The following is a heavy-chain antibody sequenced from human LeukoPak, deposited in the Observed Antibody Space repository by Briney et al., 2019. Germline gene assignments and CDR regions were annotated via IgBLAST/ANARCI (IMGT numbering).Heavy chain of an antibody. V-gene: IGHV3-30*02. CDR3: AKIWNYDILTGYPDFDY. Sequence: GGSLRLSCAASGFTFSSYGMHWVRQAPGKGLEWVAFIRYDGSNKYYADSVKGRFTISRDNSKNTLYLQMNSLRAEDTAVYYCAKIWNYDILTGYPDFDYWGQGTLVTVSS. CDR2: IRYDGSNK. CDR1: GFTFSSYG. D-gene: IGHD3-9*01. J-gene: IGHJ4*02.